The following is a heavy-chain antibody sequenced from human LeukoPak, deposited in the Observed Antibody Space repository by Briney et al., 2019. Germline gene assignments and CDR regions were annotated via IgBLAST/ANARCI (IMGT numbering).Heavy chain of an antibody. Sequence: PGGSLRLSCAASGFTFRSYAMSWVRQAPGKGLEWVSAISGSGDTTYYADSVRGRFTSSRDNSKNTLYLQMNYLRAEDTAIYYCAKGPHDRGYWYFDLWGRGTLVTVSS. J-gene: IGHJ2*01. CDR2: ISGSGDTT. CDR3: AKGPHDRGYWYFDL. V-gene: IGHV3-23*01. CDR1: GFTFRSYA.